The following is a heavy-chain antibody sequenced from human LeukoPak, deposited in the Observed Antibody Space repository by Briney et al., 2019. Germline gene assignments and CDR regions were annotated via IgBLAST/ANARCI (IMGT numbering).Heavy chain of an antibody. CDR2: ISGYNGNT. J-gene: IGHJ6*02. Sequence: ASVKVSCKASGHSFTSYGVTWVRQAPGHGLEWMGWISGYNGNTIYAQKVKGRVTMTTDTSTSTAYVEVRSLRSGDAAVYYCAREGSPTYGMDVWGQGTTVTVSS. D-gene: IGHD2-2*01. CDR3: AREGSPTYGMDV. CDR1: GHSFTSYG. V-gene: IGHV1-18*01.